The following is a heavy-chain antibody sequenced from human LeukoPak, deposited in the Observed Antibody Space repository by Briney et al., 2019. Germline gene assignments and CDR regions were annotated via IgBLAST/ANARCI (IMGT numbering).Heavy chain of an antibody. D-gene: IGHD6-13*01. Sequence: GGSLRLSCAASGFTFSSHELTWVRQAPNKGLEWVSAISGSGERTHYADSVKGRFTISRDNSRNILCLQMNNLGAEDTAIYYCAKDSAPGIAADDYWGQGTLVTVSS. CDR1: GFTFSSHE. V-gene: IGHV3-23*01. J-gene: IGHJ4*02. CDR2: ISGSGERT. CDR3: AKDSAPGIAADDY.